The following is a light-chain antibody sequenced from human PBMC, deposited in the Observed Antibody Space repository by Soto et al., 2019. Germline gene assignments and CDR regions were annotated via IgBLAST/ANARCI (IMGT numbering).Light chain of an antibody. CDR1: QSVSSN. CDR2: DAS. CDR3: QQYSTYPWT. V-gene: IGKV3D-15*01. Sequence: EIVMTQSPTILSVSPGERATLSCRASQSVSSNLAWYQQKPGQAPRLLIYDASNRATGIPARFSGSGSGTEFTLTISSLQPDDFATYYCQQYSTYPWTFGQGTKVDIK. J-gene: IGKJ1*01.